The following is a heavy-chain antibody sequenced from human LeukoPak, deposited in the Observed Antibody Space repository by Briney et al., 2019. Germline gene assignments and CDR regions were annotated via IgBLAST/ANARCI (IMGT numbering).Heavy chain of an antibody. D-gene: IGHD5-18*01. CDR3: ARDRGQLWAPLDY. Sequence: GGSLRLSCAASGFTFSSYSMNWVRQAPGKGLEWVSSISNSSSYIYYADSVKGRFTISRDNSKNTLYLQMNSLRAEDTAVYYCARDRGQLWAPLDYWGQGTLVTVSS. CDR1: GFTFSSYS. CDR2: ISNSSSYI. J-gene: IGHJ4*02. V-gene: IGHV3-21*01.